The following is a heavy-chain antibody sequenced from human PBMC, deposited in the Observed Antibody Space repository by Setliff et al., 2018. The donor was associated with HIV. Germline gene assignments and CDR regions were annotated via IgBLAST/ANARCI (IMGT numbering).Heavy chain of an antibody. J-gene: IGHJ4*02. V-gene: IGHV4-38-2*02. CDR1: GYSISSGYY. Sequence: SETLSLTCAVSGYSISSGYYWGWIRQPPGKRLEWIGSIYHSGSTYYNPSLKSRVTISVDTSKNQFSLKLSSVTAADTAVYYCARDGFWSGYIDYWGQGTLVTVSS. D-gene: IGHD3-3*01. CDR3: ARDGFWSGYIDY. CDR2: IYHSGST.